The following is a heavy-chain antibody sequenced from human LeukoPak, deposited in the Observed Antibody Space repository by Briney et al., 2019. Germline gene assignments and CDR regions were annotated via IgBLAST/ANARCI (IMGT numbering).Heavy chain of an antibody. CDR2: TYYSGST. J-gene: IGHJ4*02. CDR1: GGSISSYY. Sequence: PSETLSLTCTVSGGSISSYYWSWIRQPPGKGLEWIGYTYYSGSTNYNLSLKSRVTISVDTSKNQFSLKLSSVTAADTAVYYCARLGGLGILTGGDYWGQGILVTVSS. D-gene: IGHD3-9*01. V-gene: IGHV4-59*08. CDR3: ARLGGLGILTGGDY.